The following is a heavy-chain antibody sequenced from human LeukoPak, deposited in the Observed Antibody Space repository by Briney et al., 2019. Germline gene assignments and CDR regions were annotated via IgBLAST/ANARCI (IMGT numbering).Heavy chain of an antibody. V-gene: IGHV3-49*04. Sequence: GGSLRLSCTASGFTFGDYAMSWVRQAPVKGLEWVGFIRSKAYGGTTEYAASVKGRFTISRDDSKSIAYLQMNSLKTEDTAVYYCTRDLERLFDYWGQGTLVTVSS. CDR1: GFTFGDYA. D-gene: IGHD1-1*01. CDR2: IRSKAYGGTT. J-gene: IGHJ4*02. CDR3: TRDLERLFDY.